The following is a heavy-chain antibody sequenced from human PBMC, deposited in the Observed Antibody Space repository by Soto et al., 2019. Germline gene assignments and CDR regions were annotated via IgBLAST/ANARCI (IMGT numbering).Heavy chain of an antibody. D-gene: IGHD1-26*01. CDR1: GGTFSSYS. V-gene: IGHV1-69*01. CDR2: IIPIFGTA. Sequence: QVQLVQSGAEVKKPGSSVKVSCKASGGTFSSYSINWVRQAPGQGLEWMGEIIPIFGTANYAQKFQGRVTITAHESTSTAYMELISLRSEDKAVYYCARDGGRHSGGIDYWGQGTLVTVSS. J-gene: IGHJ4*02. CDR3: ARDGGRHSGGIDY.